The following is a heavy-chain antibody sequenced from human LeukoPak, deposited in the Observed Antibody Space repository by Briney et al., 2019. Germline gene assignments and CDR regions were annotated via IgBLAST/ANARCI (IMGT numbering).Heavy chain of an antibody. Sequence: SETLSLTCTVSGGSISSYYWSWIRQPPGNGLEWIGYIYYSGSTNYNPSLKSRVTISVDTSKNQFSLKLSSVTAADTAVYYCARIKRYSASYSWFDPWGQGTLVTVSS. CDR3: ARIKRYSASYSWFDP. CDR2: IYYSGST. CDR1: GGSISSYY. D-gene: IGHD1-26*01. J-gene: IGHJ5*02. V-gene: IGHV4-59*01.